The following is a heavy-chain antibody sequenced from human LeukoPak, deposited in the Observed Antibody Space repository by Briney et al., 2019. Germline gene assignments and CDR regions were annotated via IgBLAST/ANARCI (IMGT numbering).Heavy chain of an antibody. V-gene: IGHV4-34*01. D-gene: IGHD6-13*01. J-gene: IGHJ6*03. CDR2: INHSGST. CDR3: ATPPRGIAAAGTLPYMDV. Sequence: PSETLSLTCAVYGGSFSGYYWSWIRQPPGKRLECIGEINHSGSTNYNPSLKSRVTISVDTSKNQFSLKLSSVTAADTAVYYCATPPRGIAAAGTLPYMDVWGKGTTVTVSS. CDR1: GGSFSGYY.